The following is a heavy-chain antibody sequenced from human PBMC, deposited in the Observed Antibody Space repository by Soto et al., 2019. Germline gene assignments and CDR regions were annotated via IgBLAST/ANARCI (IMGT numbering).Heavy chain of an antibody. CDR1: GGSISSGGYC. Sequence: SETLSLTCAVSGGSISSGGYCWSWIRQPPGKGLEWIGYIYYSGSTNYNPSLKSRVTISVDTSKNQFSLKLSSVAAADTAVYYCARPHGGSTRCDNCFHPLGQATLVTVSS. CDR3: ARPHGGSTRCDNCFHP. V-gene: IGHV4-61*08. CDR2: IYYSGST. D-gene: IGHD2-2*01. J-gene: IGHJ5*02.